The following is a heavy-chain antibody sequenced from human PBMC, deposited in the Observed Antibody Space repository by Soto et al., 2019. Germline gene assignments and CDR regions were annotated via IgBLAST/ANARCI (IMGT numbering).Heavy chain of an antibody. CDR3: AKDIARNLLGYCSGGSCYSIDY. D-gene: IGHD2-15*01. CDR2: ISYDGSNK. J-gene: IGHJ4*02. CDR1: GFTFSSYG. Sequence: GGSLRLSCAASGFTFSSYGMHWVRQAPGKGLEWVAVISYDGSNKYYADSVKGRFTISRDNSKNTLYLQMNSLRAEDTAVYYCAKDIARNLLGYCSGGSCYSIDYWGQGTLVTVSS. V-gene: IGHV3-30*18.